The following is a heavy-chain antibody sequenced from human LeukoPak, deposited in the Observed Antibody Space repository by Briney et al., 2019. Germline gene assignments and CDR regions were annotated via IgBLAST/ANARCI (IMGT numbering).Heavy chain of an antibody. Sequence: GGSLRLSCAASGFTFSSHWMSWVRQAPGKGLEWVANINQDGSETQYVDSVKGRFTISRGNAKNSLYLQMNSLRAEDTAVYYCARDGVRDGLYFDYWGQGTLVTVSS. J-gene: IGHJ4*02. CDR3: ARDGVRDGLYFDY. CDR1: GFTFSSHW. CDR2: INQDGSET. D-gene: IGHD5-24*01. V-gene: IGHV3-7*01.